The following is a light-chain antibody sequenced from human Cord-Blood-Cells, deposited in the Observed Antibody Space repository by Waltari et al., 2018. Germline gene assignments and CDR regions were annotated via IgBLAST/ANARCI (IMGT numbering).Light chain of an antibody. CDR3: SSYTSSSTWV. Sequence: QSALTQPASVSGSPGQSITISCTGTSSDVGGYNYVSWYQQHPGKAPQLMIYDVSKRPSGVSTRFSGYKSGNTASLTISGLQAEDEADYYCSSYTSSSTWVFGGGTKLTVL. CDR2: DVS. V-gene: IGLV2-14*01. J-gene: IGLJ3*02. CDR1: SSDVGGYNY.